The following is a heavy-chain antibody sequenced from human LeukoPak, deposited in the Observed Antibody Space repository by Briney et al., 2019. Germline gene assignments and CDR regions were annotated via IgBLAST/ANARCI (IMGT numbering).Heavy chain of an antibody. Sequence: GASVKVSCKASGGTFSSYAISWVRQAPGQRLEWMGGIIPIFGTTKYAQKFQGTATITADKSTSTVYMELSSLKSEDTAVYYCAMKAGYSSGWVDLGYWGQGTLVTVSS. CDR1: GGTFSSYA. V-gene: IGHV1-69*06. D-gene: IGHD6-19*01. J-gene: IGHJ4*02. CDR2: IIPIFGTT. CDR3: AMKAGYSSGWVDLGY.